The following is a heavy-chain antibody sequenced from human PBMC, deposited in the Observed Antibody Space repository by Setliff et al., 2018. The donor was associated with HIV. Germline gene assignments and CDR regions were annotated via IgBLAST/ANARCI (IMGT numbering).Heavy chain of an antibody. J-gene: IGHJ6*03. CDR3: ARGENPHYYYYYMDV. V-gene: IGHV1-3*01. Sequence: ASVKVSCKASGYTFTSYAMHWVRQAPGQRLEWMGWINAGNGNTKYSQKFQGRVTITRDTSASTAYMELSSLRSEDTAVNYSARGENPHYYYYYMDVWGKGTTVTVSS. CDR2: INAGNGNT. CDR1: GYTFTSYA.